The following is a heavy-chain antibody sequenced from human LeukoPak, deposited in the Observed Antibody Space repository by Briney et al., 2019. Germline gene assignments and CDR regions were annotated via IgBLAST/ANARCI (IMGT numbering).Heavy chain of an antibody. CDR1: GFTFNSYG. J-gene: IGHJ3*02. Sequence: PWGSLRLSCAASGFTFNSYGMHWVRQVPGKGLEGVALISYDGSNKHYADSVKGRFTISRDNSKNTLYLQMNSLRAEDTAVYYCGRTDHADAFDIWGQGTMVTVSS. D-gene: IGHD1-14*01. CDR3: GRTDHADAFDI. V-gene: IGHV3-30*03. CDR2: ISYDGSNK.